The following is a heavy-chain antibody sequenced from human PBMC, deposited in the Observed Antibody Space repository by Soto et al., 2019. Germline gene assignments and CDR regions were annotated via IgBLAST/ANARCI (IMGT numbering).Heavy chain of an antibody. CDR3: ARDSGFWSGYYFDY. CDR2: ISSSSSTI. D-gene: IGHD3-3*01. V-gene: IGHV3-48*01. CDR1: GFTFSSYS. Sequence: GGSLRLSCAASGFTFSSYSMNWVRQAPGKGLEWVSYISSSSSTIYYADSVKGRFTISRDNAKNSPYLQMNSLRAEDTAVYYCARDSGFWSGYYFDYWGQGTLVTVSS. J-gene: IGHJ4*02.